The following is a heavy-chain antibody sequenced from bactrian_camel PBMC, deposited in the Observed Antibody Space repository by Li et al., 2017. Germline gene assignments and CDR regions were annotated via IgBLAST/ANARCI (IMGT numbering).Heavy chain of an antibody. Sequence: VQLVESGGGSVQAGGSLRLSCAASGDTSGVNCMGWFRQAPGKGLEWVSGITDDGRDTYYADSMKGRFTISRDNAKNTAYLQLNGLKTEDMAMYYCAKEGQSTELSPHPSYSNDYGGEFGNWGQGTQVTVS. CDR2: ITDDGRDT. D-gene: IGHD3*01. CDR1: GDTSGVNC. CDR3: AKEGQSTELSPHPSYSNDYGGEFGN. J-gene: IGHJ6*01. V-gene: IGHV3S1*01.